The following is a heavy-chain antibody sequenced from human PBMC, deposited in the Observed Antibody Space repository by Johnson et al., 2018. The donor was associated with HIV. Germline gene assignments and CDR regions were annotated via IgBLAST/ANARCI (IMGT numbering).Heavy chain of an antibody. D-gene: IGHD2-21*01. J-gene: IGHJ3*02. CDR1: GFTFSDAW. Sequence: VQLVESGGGVVQPGRSLRLSCAASGFTFSDAWMNWVRQAPGKGLVWVSRINSDGSSTSYADSVKGRFTISRDNAKNTLYLQMNSLRAEDTAVYYCAKDRVVIAAHDAFDIWGQGTMVTVSS. CDR2: INSDGSST. CDR3: AKDRVVIAAHDAFDI. V-gene: IGHV3-74*01.